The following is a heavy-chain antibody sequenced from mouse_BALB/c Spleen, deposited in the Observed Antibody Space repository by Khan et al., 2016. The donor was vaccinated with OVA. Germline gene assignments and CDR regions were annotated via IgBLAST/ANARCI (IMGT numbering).Heavy chain of an antibody. CDR1: GFSLTNYG. CDR2: IWSDGST. V-gene: IGHV2-6-1*01. J-gene: IGHJ4*01. D-gene: IGHD2-10*01. Sequence: VQLVESGPGLVAPSQSLSITCTISGFSLTNYGIHWVRQPPGKGLEWLVLIWSDGSTTYNSALKSRLTIIKDNSKSQVFLKMNSLQTDDTAMYFCARQPYYHYNVMDYWGQGTSVTVSS. CDR3: ARQPYYHYNVMDY.